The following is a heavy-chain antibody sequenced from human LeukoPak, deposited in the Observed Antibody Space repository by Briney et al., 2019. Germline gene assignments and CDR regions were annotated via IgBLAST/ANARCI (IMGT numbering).Heavy chain of an antibody. D-gene: IGHD1-26*01. J-gene: IGHJ4*02. Sequence: GGSLRLSCTASGFTLSDYYMSWIRKAPGKGLEWISYISNSGSTINYADSVKGRFTISRDNAKNSLYLQMDSLRVEDRAVYYCANRVGFHYWGQGTLVTVSS. CDR3: ANRVGFHY. V-gene: IGHV3-11*04. CDR1: GFTLSDYY. CDR2: ISNSGSTI.